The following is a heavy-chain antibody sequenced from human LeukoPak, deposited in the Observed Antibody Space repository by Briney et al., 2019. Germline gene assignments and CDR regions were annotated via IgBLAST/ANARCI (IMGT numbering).Heavy chain of an antibody. CDR3: ARDGFNDRSGDNDGFDM. CDR2: ISGSGDRT. V-gene: IGHV3-23*01. Sequence: PGGSLRLSCAASGLTISSSGMSWVRQAPGKGLAWVSAISGSGDRTHYADSVRGRFTISRDTSKDTLYLQMNSLRADDTAVYYCARDGFNDRSGDNDGFDMWGQGTMVTVSS. J-gene: IGHJ3*02. D-gene: IGHD1-1*01. CDR1: GLTISSSG.